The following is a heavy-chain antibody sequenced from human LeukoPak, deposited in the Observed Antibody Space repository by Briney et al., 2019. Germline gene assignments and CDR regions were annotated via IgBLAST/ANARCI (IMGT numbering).Heavy chain of an antibody. D-gene: IGHD2-8*01. Sequence: SVKVSCKASGGTFSSYAISWVRQAPGQGLEWMGRIIPILGIANYAQKFQGRVTITADKSTSTAYMELSSLRSEDTAVYYCARVVRDAWHGISIDYWGQGTLVTVSS. J-gene: IGHJ4*02. CDR3: ARVVRDAWHGISIDY. CDR2: IIPILGIA. V-gene: IGHV1-69*04. CDR1: GGTFSSYA.